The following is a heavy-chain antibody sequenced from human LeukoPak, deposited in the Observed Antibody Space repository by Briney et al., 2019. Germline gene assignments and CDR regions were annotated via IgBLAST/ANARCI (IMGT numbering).Heavy chain of an antibody. V-gene: IGHV3-11*01. CDR1: GFTFSDYY. CDR2: ISSSGSTI. CDR3: ARDIVVVPAAEVYYYYGMDV. Sequence: PGGSLRLSCAASGFTFSDYYMSWIRQAPGKGLEWVSYISSSGSTIYYADSVKGRFTISRDNAKNSLYLQMNSLRAEDTAVYYCARDIVVVPAAEVYYYYGMDVWGQGTTVTVSS. J-gene: IGHJ6*02. D-gene: IGHD2-2*01.